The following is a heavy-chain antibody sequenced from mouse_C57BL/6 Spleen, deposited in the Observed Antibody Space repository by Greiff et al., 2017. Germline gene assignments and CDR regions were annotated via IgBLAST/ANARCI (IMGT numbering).Heavy chain of an antibody. J-gene: IGHJ4*01. Sequence: EVQRVESGGDLVKPGGSLKLPCAASGFTFSSYGLSWVRQTPDKRLEWVATISSGGSYTYYPDSVKGRFTISRDNAKNTLYLQMSSLKSEDTAMYYCARQDGSHYAMDYWGQGTSVTVSS. V-gene: IGHV5-6*01. CDR2: ISSGGSYT. D-gene: IGHD2-3*01. CDR1: GFTFSSYG. CDR3: ARQDGSHYAMDY.